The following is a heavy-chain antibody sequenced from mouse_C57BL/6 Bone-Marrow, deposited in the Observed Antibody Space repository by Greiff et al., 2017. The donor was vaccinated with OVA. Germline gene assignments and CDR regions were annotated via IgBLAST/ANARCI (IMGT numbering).Heavy chain of an antibody. D-gene: IGHD2-3*01. Sequence: QVQLKESGAELVKPGASVKLSCKASGYTFTSYWMHWVKQRPGQGLEWIGMIHPNSGSTNYNEKFKSKATLTVDKSSSTAYMQLSSLTSEDSAVYYCAREGDGYYGLAYWGQGTLVTVSA. CDR3: AREGDGYYGLAY. CDR1: GYTFTSYW. J-gene: IGHJ3*01. V-gene: IGHV1-64*01. CDR2: IHPNSGST.